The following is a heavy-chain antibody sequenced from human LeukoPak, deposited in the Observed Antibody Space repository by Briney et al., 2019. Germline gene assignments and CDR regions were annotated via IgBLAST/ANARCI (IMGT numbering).Heavy chain of an antibody. Sequence: ASVKVSCKASGYTFTGYYMHWVRQAPGQGLEWMGWINPNSGNTGYAQKFQGRVTMTRNTSISTAYMELSSLRSEDTAVYYCARGKNNQSKYRTLGYWGQGTLVTVSS. CDR3: ARGKNNQSKYRTLGY. CDR1: GYTFTGYY. D-gene: IGHD2-8*01. CDR2: INPNSGNT. V-gene: IGHV1-8*02. J-gene: IGHJ4*02.